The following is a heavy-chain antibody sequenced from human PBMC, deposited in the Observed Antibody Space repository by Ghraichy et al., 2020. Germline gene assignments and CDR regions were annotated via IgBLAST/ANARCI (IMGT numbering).Heavy chain of an antibody. D-gene: IGHD3-22*01. CDR3: ARQGDYYDSSGYQYYFDY. CDR1: GGSISSYY. V-gene: IGHV4-4*09. Sequence: SETLSLTCTVSGGSISSYYWSWIRQPPGKGLEWIGYIYTSGSTNYNPSLKSQVTISVDTSKNQFSLKLSSVTAADTAVYYCARQGDYYDSSGYQYYFDYWGQGTLVTVSS. CDR2: IYTSGST. J-gene: IGHJ4*02.